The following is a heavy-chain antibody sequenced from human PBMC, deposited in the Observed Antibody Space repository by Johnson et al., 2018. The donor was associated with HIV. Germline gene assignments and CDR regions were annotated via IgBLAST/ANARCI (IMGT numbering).Heavy chain of an antibody. D-gene: IGHD7-27*01. CDR1: GFTFSSYA. J-gene: IGHJ3*02. CDR3: ARVGLTGAQTGDAFDI. V-gene: IGHV3-30*04. CDR2: ISYDGSNK. Sequence: VQLVESGGGVVQPGRSLRLSCAASGFTFSSYAMHWVRQAPGKGLEWVAVISYDGSNKYYADSVKGRFTISRDNSKNTLYLQMNSLRAEDTAVYYCARVGLTGAQTGDAFDIWGQGTMVTVSS.